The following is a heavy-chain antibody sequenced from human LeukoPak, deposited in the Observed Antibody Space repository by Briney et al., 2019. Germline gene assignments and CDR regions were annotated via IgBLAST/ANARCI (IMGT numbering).Heavy chain of an antibody. CDR3: AGAPPNNYGYGYFGY. CDR1: GGSISSYY. V-gene: IGHV4-59*01. CDR2: VYYSGST. D-gene: IGHD5-18*01. J-gene: IGHJ4*02. Sequence: SETLSLTCTVSGGSISSYYWNWIRQPPGKGLEWIGYVYYSGSTNYNPSLKSRVTISVDTSKKQFSLKLSSVTAADTAVYYCAGAPPNNYGYGYFGYWGQGTLVTVSS.